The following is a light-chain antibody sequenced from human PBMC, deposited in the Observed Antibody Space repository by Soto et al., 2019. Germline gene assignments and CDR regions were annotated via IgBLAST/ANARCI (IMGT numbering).Light chain of an antibody. CDR3: QQYGSTPQT. CDR2: AAS. J-gene: IGKJ1*01. V-gene: IGKV3-20*01. Sequence: EILLTQSPGTLSLSPGDRATLSCRASQSLGSGYLAWYRQKPGQAPRILIYAASSRATGVPDRFSGSGSGTDFTLTISRLEPEDFAVYYCQQYGSTPQTFGQGTKVDIK. CDR1: QSLGSGY.